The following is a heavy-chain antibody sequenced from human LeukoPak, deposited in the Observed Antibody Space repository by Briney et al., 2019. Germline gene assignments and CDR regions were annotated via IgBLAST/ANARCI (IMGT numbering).Heavy chain of an antibody. D-gene: IGHD3-9*01. Sequence: ASVKVSCKASGGTFSSYAISWVRQAPGQGLEWMGGMIPIFGTANYAQKFQGRVTITADESTSTAYMELSSLRSQDTAVYYWARDLSLSDNLTGYYFDHGGQGPLDPVPS. CDR3: ARDLSLSDNLTGYYFDH. J-gene: IGHJ4*02. CDR1: GGTFSSYA. CDR2: MIPIFGTA. V-gene: IGHV1-69*13.